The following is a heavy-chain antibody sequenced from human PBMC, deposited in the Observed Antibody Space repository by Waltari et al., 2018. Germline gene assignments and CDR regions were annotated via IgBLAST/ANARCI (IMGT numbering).Heavy chain of an antibody. CDR2: ITGTGAGT. V-gene: IGHV3-23*01. J-gene: IGHJ6*02. CDR1: AFPFSSRA. Sequence: VQVLESGGGLVQPGGSLSLSCVASAFPFSSRAMSWVRQAPGKGLAWVATITGTGAGTYHADSVKGRFTISRDNSKNTMYLQMTSLTAEDTAEYYCALGSGMDVWGQGTTVTVSS. CDR3: ALGSGMDV. D-gene: IGHD3-10*01.